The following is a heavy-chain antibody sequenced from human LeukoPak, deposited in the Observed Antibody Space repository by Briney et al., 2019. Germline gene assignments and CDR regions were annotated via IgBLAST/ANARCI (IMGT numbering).Heavy chain of an antibody. CDR3: AREYRDGYNLGWFDP. CDR2: INSDGINT. J-gene: IGHJ5*02. D-gene: IGHD5-24*01. CDR1: GFTFSNYW. Sequence: GGSLRLSCAASGFTFSNYWMHWVRQAPGKGLVWVSRINSDGINTSYAASVKGRFTISRDNAKNTLNLQMNSLRAEDTAVYYCAREYRDGYNLGWFDPWGRGTLVTVSS. V-gene: IGHV3-74*01.